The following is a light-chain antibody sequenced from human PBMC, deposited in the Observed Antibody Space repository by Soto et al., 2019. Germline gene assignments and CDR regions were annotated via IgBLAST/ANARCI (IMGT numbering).Light chain of an antibody. Sequence: QSALTQPPSASGSPGQSVTISCTGTSSDVGFYNYVSWFQQHPGKAPKLIIYEVNKRPSGVPDRFSGSKSGNTASLTVSGLQAEDEADYYCSSYAGINNLIFGGGTTLTVL. CDR2: EVN. J-gene: IGLJ2*01. V-gene: IGLV2-8*01. CDR3: SSYAGINNLI. CDR1: SSDVGFYNY.